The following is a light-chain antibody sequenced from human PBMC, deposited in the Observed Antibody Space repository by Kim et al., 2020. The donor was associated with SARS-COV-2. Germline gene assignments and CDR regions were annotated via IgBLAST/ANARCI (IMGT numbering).Light chain of an antibody. CDR3: QHYGSSPQT. CDR2: GAS. V-gene: IGKV3-20*01. J-gene: IGKJ1*01. CDR1: QSISSSS. Sequence: EIVLTQSPGTLSLSPGEKATLSCRASQSISSSSLAWYQQKPGQAPRLLTYGASSWAPGIPDRFSGGGSGSDFTLTISRVEPEDFAVYYCQHYGSSPQTFGQGTKVDIK.